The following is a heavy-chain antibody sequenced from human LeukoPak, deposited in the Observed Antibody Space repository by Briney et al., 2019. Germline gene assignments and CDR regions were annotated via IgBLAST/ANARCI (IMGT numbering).Heavy chain of an antibody. CDR2: IYYSGST. CDR1: GGSISSSSYY. J-gene: IGHJ4*02. Sequence: PSETLSLTCTVSGGSISSSSYYWGWIRQPPGKGLEWIGSIYYSGSTYYNPSLKSRVTISVDTSKNQFSLKLSSVTAADTAVYYCARGPRYSSGWYPSRGYFDYWGQGTLVTVSS. V-gene: IGHV4-39*07. CDR3: ARGPRYSSGWYPSRGYFDY. D-gene: IGHD6-19*01.